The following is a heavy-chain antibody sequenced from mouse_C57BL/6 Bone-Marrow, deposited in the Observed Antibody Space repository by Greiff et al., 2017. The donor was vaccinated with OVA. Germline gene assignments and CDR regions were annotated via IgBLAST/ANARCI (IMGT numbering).Heavy chain of an antibody. CDR3: TRLKSNYEAWFAY. CDR2: IDPETGGT. CDR1: GYTFTDYE. J-gene: IGHJ3*01. V-gene: IGHV1-15*01. D-gene: IGHD2-5*01. Sequence: QVQLQQSGAELVRPGASVTLSCKASGYTFTDYEMHWVKQTPVHGLEWIGAIDPETGGTAYNQKFKGKAILTADKSSSTAYMELRSLTSEDSAVYYCTRLKSNYEAWFAYWGQGTLVTVSA.